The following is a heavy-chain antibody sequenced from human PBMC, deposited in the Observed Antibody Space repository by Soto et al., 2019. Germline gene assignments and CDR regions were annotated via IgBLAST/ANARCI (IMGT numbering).Heavy chain of an antibody. Sequence: GGSLRLSCAASGSTFSSYAMHWVRQAPGKGREYVSAISSNGGSTYYANSVEGRFTISRDNSKNTLYLHMGSLRAEDMAVYYCARAGVWDCSGGSCYSFRYYFDYWGQGT. J-gene: IGHJ4*02. CDR3: ARAGVWDCSGGSCYSFRYYFDY. D-gene: IGHD2-15*01. CDR2: ISSNGGST. V-gene: IGHV3-64*01. CDR1: GSTFSSYA.